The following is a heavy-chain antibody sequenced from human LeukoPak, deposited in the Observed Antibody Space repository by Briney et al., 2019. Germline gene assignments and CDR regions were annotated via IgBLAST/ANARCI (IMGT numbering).Heavy chain of an antibody. CDR2: IYYSGST. Sequence: SETLSLTCTVSGGSISSSSYYWGWIRQPPGKGLEWIGSIYYSGSTYYNPSLQSRVTISVDTSKNQFSLKLSSVTAADTAVYYCARDRGVVPAAINEHWFDPWGQGTLVTVSS. J-gene: IGHJ5*02. D-gene: IGHD2-2*02. V-gene: IGHV4-39*07. CDR1: GGSISSSSYY. CDR3: ARDRGVVPAAINEHWFDP.